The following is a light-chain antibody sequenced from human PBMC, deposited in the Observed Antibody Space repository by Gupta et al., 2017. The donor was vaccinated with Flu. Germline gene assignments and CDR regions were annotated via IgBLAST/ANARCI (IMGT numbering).Light chain of an antibody. Sequence: DIQMTQTPSSLSASVGDRVTITCRASQRISSYLNWYQQKPGKAPKLLIYAASRLQSGVPSRFSGSGSGTDITLTISRLQPEDFATYYCQQRDSTPITFGRGTKVEIK. CDR3: QQRDSTPIT. V-gene: IGKV1-39*01. CDR2: AAS. J-gene: IGKJ4*01. CDR1: QRISSY.